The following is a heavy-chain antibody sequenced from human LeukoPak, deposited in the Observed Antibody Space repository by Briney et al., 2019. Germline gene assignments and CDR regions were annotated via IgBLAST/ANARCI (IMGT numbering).Heavy chain of an antibody. CDR3: AMSSYSSGWYLDY. D-gene: IGHD6-19*01. Sequence: ASVKVSCKACGYTFTGYYMHWVRQAPGQGLEWMGWINPNSGGTNYAQKFQGRVTMTRDTSISTAYMELSRLRSDDTAVYYCAMSSYSSGWYLDYWGQGTLVTVSS. CDR1: GYTFTGYY. V-gene: IGHV1-2*02. J-gene: IGHJ4*02. CDR2: INPNSGGT.